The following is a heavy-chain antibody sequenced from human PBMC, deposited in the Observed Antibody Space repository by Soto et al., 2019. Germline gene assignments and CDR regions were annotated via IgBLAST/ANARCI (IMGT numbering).Heavy chain of an antibody. J-gene: IGHJ4*02. CDR1: GFTFSSYS. CDR3: ARVYYGSGSECFDY. V-gene: IGHV3-21*01. Sequence: GGSLRLSCAASGFTFSSYSMNWVRQAPGKGLEWVSSISSSSSYIYYADSVKGRFTISRDNAKNSLYLQMNSLRAEDTVVYYCARVYYGSGSECFDYWGQGTLVTVSS. D-gene: IGHD3-10*01. CDR2: ISSSSSYI.